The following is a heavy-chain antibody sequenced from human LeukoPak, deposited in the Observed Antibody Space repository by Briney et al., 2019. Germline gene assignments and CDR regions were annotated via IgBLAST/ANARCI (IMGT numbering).Heavy chain of an antibody. Sequence: PSATLYLTCTVSGCSISSSGYYWGWIPPPPGQGLEGFGNLYCSVTTYYHQSLKSGGTMSVDTSKSQFSLKLSSVTAADTAVYYCARTYYYDSSGNYGYNWFDPWGQGTLVTVSS. CDR2: LYCSVTT. V-gene: IGHV4-39*01. D-gene: IGHD3-22*01. CDR1: GCSISSSGYY. J-gene: IGHJ5*02. CDR3: ARTYYYDSSGNYGYNWFDP.